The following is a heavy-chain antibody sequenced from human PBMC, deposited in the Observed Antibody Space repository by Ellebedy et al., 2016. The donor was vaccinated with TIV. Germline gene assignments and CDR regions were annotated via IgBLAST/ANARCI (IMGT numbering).Heavy chain of an antibody. D-gene: IGHD5-12*01. CDR3: ARHVATSLFFP. Sequence: MPGGSLRLSCTVSGGSISGGYYWSWIRQPPGKGLEWIGHIYYSGSTYYNPSLKSRVSLSVDTSKNQFSLKLSSVTAADTAVYYCARHVATSLFFPWGQGTLVTVSS. CDR2: IYYSGST. V-gene: IGHV4-61*08. J-gene: IGHJ5*02. CDR1: GGSISGGYY.